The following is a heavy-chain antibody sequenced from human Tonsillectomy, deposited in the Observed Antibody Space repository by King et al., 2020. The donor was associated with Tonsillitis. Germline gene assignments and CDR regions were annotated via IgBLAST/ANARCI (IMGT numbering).Heavy chain of an antibody. D-gene: IGHD2-15*01. J-gene: IGHJ3*02. V-gene: IGHV1-2*02. CDR3: SRTSDMVVVVAASLAAFDI. CDR2: INPNSGAT. CDR1: GYTFTGYY. Sequence: VQLVESGAEVKKPVASVKVSCKASGYTFTGYYIHWVRQAPGQGLEWMGWINPNSGATNYAQNFQGRVTMTRDTSISTAYMELSSLRSDDTAVYYCSRTSDMVVVVAASLAAFDIWGQGTKVTVSS.